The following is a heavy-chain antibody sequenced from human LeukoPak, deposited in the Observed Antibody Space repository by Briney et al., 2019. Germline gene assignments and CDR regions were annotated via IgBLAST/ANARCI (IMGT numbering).Heavy chain of an antibody. CDR3: ARSRGMGYSSSWYENY. CDR2: INPNSGGT. J-gene: IGHJ4*02. CDR1: GYTFTGYY. D-gene: IGHD6-13*01. Sequence: ASVKVSCKASGYTFTGYYMHWVRQAPGQGLEWMGRINPNSGGTNYAQKFQGRVTMTRDTSISTAYMELSRLRSDDTAVYYCARSRGMGYSSSWYENYWGQGTLVTVSS. V-gene: IGHV1-2*06.